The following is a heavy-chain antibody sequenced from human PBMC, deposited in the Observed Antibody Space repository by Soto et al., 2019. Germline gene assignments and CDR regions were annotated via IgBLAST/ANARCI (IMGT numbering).Heavy chain of an antibody. CDR1: GVSLTSGTYY. V-gene: IGHV4-31*03. CDR3: ASTEDFFDY. J-gene: IGHJ4*02. Sequence: SETLSLSCSVSGVSLTSGTYYWSWIRQHPGKGLEWIGYIFYSGSTDYNPSLKSRVNVSVDTSKNQFSLKLSSVTAADTAVYYCASTEDFFDYWGQGTLVTVSS. CDR2: IFYSGST.